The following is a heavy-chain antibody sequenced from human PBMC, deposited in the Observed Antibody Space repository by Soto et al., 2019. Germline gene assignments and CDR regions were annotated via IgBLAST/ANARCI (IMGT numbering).Heavy chain of an antibody. Sequence: GGSLRLSCVGSGFVFSNYWMHWVRHAPGKGLMWVSRINSEGRTISYADSVKGRITISRDNARDTLYLQMNSLRVEDTAVYYCVRRGTYYDSSGDLELWGQGTLVTVSS. CDR2: INSEGRTI. V-gene: IGHV3-74*01. CDR3: VRRGTYYDSSGDLEL. J-gene: IGHJ4*02. CDR1: GFVFSNYW. D-gene: IGHD3-22*01.